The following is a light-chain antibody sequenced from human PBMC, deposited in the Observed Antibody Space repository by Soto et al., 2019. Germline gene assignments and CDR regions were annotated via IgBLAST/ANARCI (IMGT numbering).Light chain of an antibody. CDR2: KAS. CDR3: QQYNSYWT. CDR1: QSISNS. J-gene: IGKJ1*01. V-gene: IGKV1-5*03. Sequence: DIQMTQSPSTLSASVGDRVTITCRASQSISNSLAWYQQKPGKAPKLLIYKASSLESGVPLRFSGSESGTGFTLTISSVQPDDFATYYCQQYNSYWTFGQGTKVEIK.